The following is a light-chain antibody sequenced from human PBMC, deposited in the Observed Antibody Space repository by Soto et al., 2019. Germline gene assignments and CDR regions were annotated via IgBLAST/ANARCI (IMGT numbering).Light chain of an antibody. CDR2: WAS. J-gene: IGKJ4*01. CDR3: QQYYSTPPIT. Sequence: DIVMTQSPDSLAVSLGERATINCKSSQTILYSSNNKNCLAWYQQKPGQPPKLLIYWASIREFWVPDRFSGSGSGTDFTLTISSLQAEDVAVYYCQQYYSTPPITFGGGTKVEIK. CDR1: QTILYSSNNKNC. V-gene: IGKV4-1*01.